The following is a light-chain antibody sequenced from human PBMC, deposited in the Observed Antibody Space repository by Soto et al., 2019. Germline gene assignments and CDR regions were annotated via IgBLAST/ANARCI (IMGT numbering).Light chain of an antibody. CDR3: QSYDSSLSGSV. Sequence: QSVLTQPPSVSGAPGQRVTISCTGSSSNIGAGYDVHWYQQLPGTAPKLLIYGNSNRPSGVPERFSGSKSGTSASLAITGVQAEDEADYYCQSYDSSLSGSVFGGGTKVTVL. V-gene: IGLV1-40*01. CDR1: SSNIGAGYD. CDR2: GNS. J-gene: IGLJ3*02.